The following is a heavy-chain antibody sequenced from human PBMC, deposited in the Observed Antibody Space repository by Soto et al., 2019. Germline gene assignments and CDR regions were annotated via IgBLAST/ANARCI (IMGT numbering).Heavy chain of an antibody. CDR3: ARQGLIAVAGTIDY. Sequence: SETLSLTCTVSGGSISSSSYYWGWIRQPPGKGLEWIGSIYYSGSTYYNPSLKSRVTISVDTSKNQFSLKLSSVTAADTAVYYCARQGLIAVAGTIDYWGQGTLVTAPQ. CDR2: IYYSGST. CDR1: GGSISSSSYY. J-gene: IGHJ4*02. V-gene: IGHV4-39*01. D-gene: IGHD6-19*01.